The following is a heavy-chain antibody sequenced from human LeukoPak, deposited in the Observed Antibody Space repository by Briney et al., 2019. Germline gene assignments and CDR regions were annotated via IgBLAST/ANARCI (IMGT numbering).Heavy chain of an antibody. CDR3: ARRGDNWNYYWYFDL. V-gene: IGHV4-39*01. CDR2: IYYSGST. CDR1: GGSFSGYY. D-gene: IGHD1-7*01. J-gene: IGHJ2*01. Sequence: PSETLSLTCAVYGGSFSGYYWGWIRQPPGKGLEWIGSIYYSGSTYYNPSLKSRVTISVDTSKNQFSLKLSSVTAADTAVYYCARRGDNWNYYWYFDLWGRGTLVTVSS.